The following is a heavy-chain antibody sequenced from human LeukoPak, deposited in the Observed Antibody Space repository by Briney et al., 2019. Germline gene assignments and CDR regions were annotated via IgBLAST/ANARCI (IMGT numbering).Heavy chain of an antibody. J-gene: IGHJ4*02. CDR2: ISAYNGDT. Sequence: ASVKVSCKTSGYTFSSFGINWVRQAPGQGLEWMGWISAYNGDTNCAQKFQGRVTMTTDISTNIAYMELRSLRSDDTAVYYCARDRQGDGDYGDTFDFWGQGTLVTVSS. CDR1: GYTFSSFG. D-gene: IGHD4-17*01. V-gene: IGHV1-18*01. CDR3: ARDRQGDGDYGDTFDF.